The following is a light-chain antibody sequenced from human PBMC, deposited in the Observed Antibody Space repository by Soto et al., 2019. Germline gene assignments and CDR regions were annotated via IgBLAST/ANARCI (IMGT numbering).Light chain of an antibody. CDR3: QQSYSTPRT. CDR1: QSISSY. V-gene: IGKV1-39*01. J-gene: IGKJ1*01. CDR2: AAS. Sequence: QKTQSPSSLSASVGDRVIITCRASQSISSYLNWYQQKPGKAPKLLIYAASSLQSGVPSRFSGSGSGTDFTLTISSLQPEDFATYYCQQSYSTPRTFGQGTKVDIK.